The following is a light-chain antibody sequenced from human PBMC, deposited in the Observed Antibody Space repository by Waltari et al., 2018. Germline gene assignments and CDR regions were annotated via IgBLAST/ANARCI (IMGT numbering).Light chain of an antibody. CDR3: QQYNMWPRT. J-gene: IGKJ1*01. CDR1: QSVSAN. Sequence: EIVMTQSPATLSVSPGEGATLSCRASQSVSANLAWYQHKPGQAPRLLIYRASTRATGIPATFSGSGSGTEFTLTISSLQSEDFAIYYCQQYNMWPRTFGQGTKVEIK. CDR2: RAS. V-gene: IGKV3-15*01.